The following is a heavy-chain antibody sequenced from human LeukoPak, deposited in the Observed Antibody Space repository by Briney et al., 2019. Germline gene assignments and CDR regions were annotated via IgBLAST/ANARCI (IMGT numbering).Heavy chain of an antibody. V-gene: IGHV3-48*03. J-gene: IGHJ4*02. CDR1: GFTFRNGE. D-gene: IGHD1-26*01. CDR3: ARGGNYAPFDY. CDR2: ISNTGSPI. Sequence: GGSLRLSCVVSGFTFRNGEMNWVRQAPGKGLEWIAYISNTGSPIHYRDSVKGRFTISRDNAQSSLFLQMNSLRPDDTAIYYCARGGNYAPFDYWGQGALVAVSS.